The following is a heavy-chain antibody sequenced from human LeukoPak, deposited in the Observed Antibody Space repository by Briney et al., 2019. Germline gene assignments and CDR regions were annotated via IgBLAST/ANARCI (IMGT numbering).Heavy chain of an antibody. CDR2: IYYSGTT. J-gene: IGHJ4*02. D-gene: IGHD3-9*01. V-gene: IGHV4-34*10. Sequence: PSETLSLTCAVYGGSFSGYYWGWIRQPPGKGLEWIGSIYYSGTTYYNPSLESRATISLATSKNQFSLRLTSVTATDTAVYYCARYHQGFDDYWGQGTLVTVSS. CDR3: ARYHQGFDDY. CDR1: GGSFSGYY.